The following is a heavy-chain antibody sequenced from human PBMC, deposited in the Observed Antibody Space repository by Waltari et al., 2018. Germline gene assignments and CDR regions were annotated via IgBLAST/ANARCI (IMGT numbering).Heavy chain of an antibody. CDR1: GGSISSSSYY. D-gene: IGHD6-13*01. J-gene: IGHJ4*02. CDR3: ARDEGSSSVDY. Sequence: QLQLQESGPGLVKPSETLSLTCTVSGGSISSSSYYWGWIRQPPGKGLKWIGSIYYSGSTYYNPSLKSRVTISVDTSKNQFSLKLSSVTAADTAVYYCARDEGSSSVDYWGQGTLVTVSS. CDR2: IYYSGST. V-gene: IGHV4-39*07.